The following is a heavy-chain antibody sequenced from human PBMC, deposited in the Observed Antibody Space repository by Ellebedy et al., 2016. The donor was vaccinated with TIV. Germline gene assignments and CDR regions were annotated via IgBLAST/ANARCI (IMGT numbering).Heavy chain of an antibody. V-gene: IGHV3-30*02. J-gene: IGHJ4*02. D-gene: IGHD3-10*01. CDR1: GFTFSAYG. CDR2: IRYGGSNK. Sequence: GESLKISCAASGFTFSAYGMHWVRQAPGKGLEWVTYIRYGGSNKYYADSVKGRFTISRDNSKNTLFLEMNSLRAEDTAIYYCAGLWFGDSPRDNSDYWGRGTLVTVSS. CDR3: AGLWFGDSPRDNSDY.